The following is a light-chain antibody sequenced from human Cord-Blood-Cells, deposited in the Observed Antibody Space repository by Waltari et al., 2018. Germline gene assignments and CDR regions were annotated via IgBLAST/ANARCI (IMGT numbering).Light chain of an antibody. J-gene: IGKJ3*01. CDR2: GAS. CDR1: QSVSSSY. CDR3: QQYGSSPGT. Sequence: EVVFPQSPRTLSLSPGERATLSCRASQSVSSSYLAWYQQKPGQAPRLLIYGASSRATGIPDRFSGSGSGTDFTLTISRLEPEDFAVYYCQQYGSSPGTFGPGTKVDIK. V-gene: IGKV3-20*01.